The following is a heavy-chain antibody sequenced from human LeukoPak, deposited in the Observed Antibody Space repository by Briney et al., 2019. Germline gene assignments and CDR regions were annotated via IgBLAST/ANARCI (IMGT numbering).Heavy chain of an antibody. Sequence: GGSLRLSCAASGFTFSRYGMHWVRQAPGKGLEWVAVIWYDGSNKYYADSVKGRFTISRDNSKNTLYLQMNSLRAEDTAVYYCARDRGDYYFDYWGQGTLVTVSS. V-gene: IGHV3-33*01. CDR2: IWYDGSNK. J-gene: IGHJ4*02. CDR3: ARDRGDYYFDY. D-gene: IGHD2-21*02. CDR1: GFTFSRYG.